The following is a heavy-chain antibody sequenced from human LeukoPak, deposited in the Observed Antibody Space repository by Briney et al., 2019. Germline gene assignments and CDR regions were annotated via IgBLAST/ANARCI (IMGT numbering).Heavy chain of an antibody. J-gene: IGHJ4*02. Sequence: SETLSLTCTVSGGSFSTYCWSWIRQPPGKGLEWIGYIYTSGSTNYNPSLKSRVTISVDTSKNQFSLKLSSVTAADTAVYYCARGQRGYCSGGSCYPINYFDYWGQGTLVTVSS. CDR1: GGSFSTYC. D-gene: IGHD2-15*01. CDR2: IYTSGST. V-gene: IGHV4-4*09. CDR3: ARGQRGYCSGGSCYPINYFDY.